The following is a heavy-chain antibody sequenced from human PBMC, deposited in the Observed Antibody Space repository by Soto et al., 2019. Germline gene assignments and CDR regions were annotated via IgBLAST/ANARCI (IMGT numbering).Heavy chain of an antibody. CDR3: ARDLAPGGYYRDV. CDR2: ISSSSSYI. CDR1: GFTFSSYS. J-gene: IGHJ6*03. D-gene: IGHD3-16*01. Sequence: EVQLVESGGGLVKPGGSLRLSCAASGFTFSSYSMNWVRQAPGKGLEWVSSISSSSSYIYYADSVKGRFTISRDNAKNSLYLQMNSLRAEDTAVYYCARDLAPGGYYRDVWGKGTTVTVSS. V-gene: IGHV3-21*01.